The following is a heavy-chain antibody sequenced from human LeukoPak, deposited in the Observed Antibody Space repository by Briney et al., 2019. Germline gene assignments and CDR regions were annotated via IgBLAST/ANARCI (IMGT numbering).Heavy chain of an antibody. Sequence: SETLSLTCTVSGGSISSSSYYWGWIRQPPGKGLEWIGSIYYSGSTYYNPSLKSRVTISVDTSKNQFSLKLSSVTAADTAVYYCARSCYYYYFDYWGQGTLVTVSS. D-gene: IGHD3-10*01. CDR3: ARSCYYYYFDY. CDR1: GGSISSSSYY. J-gene: IGHJ4*02. CDR2: IYYSGST. V-gene: IGHV4-39*01.